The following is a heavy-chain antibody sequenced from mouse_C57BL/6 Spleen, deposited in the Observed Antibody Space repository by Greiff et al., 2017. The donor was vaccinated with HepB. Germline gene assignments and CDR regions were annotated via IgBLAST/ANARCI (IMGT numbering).Heavy chain of an antibody. D-gene: IGHD1-1*01. CDR3: ARWPSYYYGSSYGYFDV. J-gene: IGHJ1*03. CDR1: GYTFTNYW. V-gene: IGHV1-63*01. CDR2: IYPGGGYT. Sequence: LQESGAELVRPGTSVKMSCKASGYTFTNYWIGWAKQRPGHGLEWIGDIYPGGGYTNYNEKFKGKATLTADKSSSTAYMQFSSLTSEDSAIYYCARWPSYYYGSSYGYFDVWGTGTTVTVSS.